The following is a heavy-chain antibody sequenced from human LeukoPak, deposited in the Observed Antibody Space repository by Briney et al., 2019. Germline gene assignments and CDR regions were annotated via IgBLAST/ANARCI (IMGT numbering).Heavy chain of an antibody. D-gene: IGHD1-26*01. CDR2: ISSSGSTI. CDR3: ARGLGATTRNYYFYGLDV. Sequence: GRSLRLSCAASGFTFSDYYMSWIRQAPGKGLEWVSYISSSGSTIYYADSVKGRFTISRDNAKNSPYLQMNSLRAEDTAVYYCARGLGATTRNYYFYGLDVWGQGTTVTVSS. V-gene: IGHV3-11*01. J-gene: IGHJ6*02. CDR1: GFTFSDYY.